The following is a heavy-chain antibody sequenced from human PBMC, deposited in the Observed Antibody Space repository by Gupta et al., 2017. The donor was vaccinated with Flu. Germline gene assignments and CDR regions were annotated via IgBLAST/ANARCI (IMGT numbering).Heavy chain of an antibody. CDR1: GFTFSTFG. Sequence: QVQLVESGGGVVQPGRSRRLSCAASGFTFSTFGMHWVRQAPGKGLEWVAFIWFDGSEKYYAESVKGRGTSTRDNSKKTLYLQRNRLRAEETAVYYCARDSTFLTTVTTNYYYGVDVGGQGTTVTVSS. D-gene: IGHD4-17*01. V-gene: IGHV3-33*01. CDR2: IWFDGSEK. CDR3: ARDSTFLTTVTTNYYYGVDV. J-gene: IGHJ6*02.